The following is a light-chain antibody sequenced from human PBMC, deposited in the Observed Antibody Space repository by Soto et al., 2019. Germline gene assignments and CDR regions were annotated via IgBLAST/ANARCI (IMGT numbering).Light chain of an antibody. CDR3: QEYDGAPPVT. CDR1: QTVSSS. V-gene: IGKV3-11*01. Sequence: EIVLTQSPATLSLSPRERATLSCRASQTVSSSLAWYQQKPGQAPRLLIYEASNRATGIPERFSGSGSGTHFTLTITSLEPEDFAVYYCQEYDGAPPVTFGLGTRLEI. J-gene: IGKJ5*01. CDR2: EAS.